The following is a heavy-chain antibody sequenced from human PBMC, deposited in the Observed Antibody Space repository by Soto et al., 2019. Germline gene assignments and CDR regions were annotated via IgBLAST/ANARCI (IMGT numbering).Heavy chain of an antibody. D-gene: IGHD3-3*01. CDR3: AKDKDWSGVYGMDV. J-gene: IGHJ6*02. CDR1: GFTFSSYA. V-gene: IGHV3-23*01. CDR2: INGGSTT. Sequence: GGSLRLSCASSGFTFSSYAMSWVRQAPGKGLEWVTAINGGSTTYYADSVKGRFTISRDNSKNTLYLQMNSLRAEDTAVYYCAKDKDWSGVYGMDVWGQGTTVTVSS.